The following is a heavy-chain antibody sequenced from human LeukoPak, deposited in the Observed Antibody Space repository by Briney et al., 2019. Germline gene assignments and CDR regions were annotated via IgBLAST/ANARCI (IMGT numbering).Heavy chain of an antibody. CDR2: IYYSGST. CDR3: ARGIVGATL. Sequence: SETLSLTCTVSGGFISSYYWSWIRQPPGKGLEWIGYIYYSGSTNYNPSLKSRVTISVDTSKNQFSLKLSSVTAADTAVYYCARGIVGATLWGQGTLVTVSS. CDR1: GGFISSYY. D-gene: IGHD1-26*01. V-gene: IGHV4-59*01. J-gene: IGHJ4*02.